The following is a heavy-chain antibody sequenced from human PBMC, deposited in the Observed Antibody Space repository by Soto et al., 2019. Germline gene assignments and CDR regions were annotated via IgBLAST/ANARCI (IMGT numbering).Heavy chain of an antibody. CDR2: TSYTGGNI. V-gene: IGHV3-30*18. Sequence: GGSVRLSCVASGFTLGRYRMNWVRQPPGRGLELVAVTSYTGGNIYFFVFVRCRFTISRDNSKNSLYLPMNSLRAEDTAMYYCAKRMDCSGYFYGGGSDHWGQGTLVTVSS. J-gene: IGHJ4*02. CDR3: AKRMDCSGYFYGGGSDH. D-gene: IGHD3-22*01. CDR1: GFTLGRYR.